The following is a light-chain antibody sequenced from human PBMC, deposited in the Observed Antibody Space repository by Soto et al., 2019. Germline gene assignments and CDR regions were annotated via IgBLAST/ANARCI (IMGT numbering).Light chain of an antibody. CDR3: SSYTGSSNV. Sequence: QSALTQPASVSGSPGQSITISCTGTSSDISAYNYVSWYQQHPGKAPKLMIYEVGDRPSGLSNRFSGSKSGNTASLTISRLQTEDEADYYCSSYTGSSNVFGTGTKVTVL. CDR1: SSDISAYNY. CDR2: EVG. V-gene: IGLV2-14*01. J-gene: IGLJ1*01.